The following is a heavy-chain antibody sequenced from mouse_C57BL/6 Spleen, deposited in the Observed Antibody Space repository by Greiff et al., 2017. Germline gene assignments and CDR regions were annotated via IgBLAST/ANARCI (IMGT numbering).Heavy chain of an antibody. CDR2: ISDGGSYT. D-gene: IGHD1-1*01. J-gene: IGHJ1*03. Sequence: EVKLVESGGGLVKPGGSLKLSCAASGFTFSSYAMSWVRQTPEKRLEWVATISDGGSYTYYPDNVKGRFTISRDNAKNNLYLQMSHLKSEDTAMYYCARDPGDYGSSNYWYFDVWGTGTTVTVSS. CDR1: GFTFSSYA. V-gene: IGHV5-4*01. CDR3: ARDPGDYGSSNYWYFDV.